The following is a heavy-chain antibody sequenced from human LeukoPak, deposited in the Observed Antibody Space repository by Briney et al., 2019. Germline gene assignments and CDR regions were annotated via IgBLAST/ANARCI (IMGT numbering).Heavy chain of an antibody. V-gene: IGHV3-23*01. Sequence: PGGSLRLSCAASGFTLSSYAMSWVRQAPGKGLEWVSAISGSGGSTYYADSVKGRFTISRDNSKNTLYLQMNSLRAEDTAVYYCAKDGGTMIVVVITPDYWGQGTPVTVSS. J-gene: IGHJ4*02. D-gene: IGHD3-22*01. CDR1: GFTLSSYA. CDR2: ISGSGGST. CDR3: AKDGGTMIVVVITPDY.